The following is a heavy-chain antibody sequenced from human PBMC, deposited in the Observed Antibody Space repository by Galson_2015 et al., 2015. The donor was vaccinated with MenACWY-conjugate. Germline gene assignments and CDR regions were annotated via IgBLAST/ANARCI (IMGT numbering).Heavy chain of an antibody. Sequence: SLRLSCAASGFTFGDYGMNWVRQAPGKGLEWVGFISSKAYGETTDYAASVRGRFTISRDDSNSITYLQMNSLKTEDTAIYYCTRVCTTTRCTPSNYFYYIYFQTWVQGTLVAVSS. CDR1: GFTFGDYG. CDR3: TRVCTTTRCTPSNYFYYIYFQT. V-gene: IGHV3-49*04. D-gene: IGHD2-2*01. J-gene: IGHJ1*01. CDR2: ISSKAYGETT.